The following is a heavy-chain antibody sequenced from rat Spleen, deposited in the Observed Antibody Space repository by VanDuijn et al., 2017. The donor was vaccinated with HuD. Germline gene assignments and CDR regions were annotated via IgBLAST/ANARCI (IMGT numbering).Heavy chain of an antibody. Sequence: EVQLVESDGGLVQPGRSLKLSCAASGFTFSDYYMAWVRQAPTKGLEWVATISYDGSSTYYRDSVKGRFTISRDNAKSTLYLQMDSLRSEDTATYYCARLGTEGIVSWYFDFWGPGTMVTVSS. V-gene: IGHV5-29*01. D-gene: IGHD1-11*01. CDR1: GFTFSDYY. J-gene: IGHJ1*01. CDR2: ISYDGSST. CDR3: ARLGTEGIVSWYFDF.